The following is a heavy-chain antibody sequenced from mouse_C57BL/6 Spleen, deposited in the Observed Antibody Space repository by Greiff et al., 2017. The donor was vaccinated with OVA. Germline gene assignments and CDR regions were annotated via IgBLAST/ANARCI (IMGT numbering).Heavy chain of an antibody. Sequence: EVKLVESGGGLVKPGGSLKLSCAASGFTFSDYGLHWVRQAPEKGLEWVAYISSGSSTIYYADTVKGRFTISRDNAKNTLCLQMTSLWSEDTARYYCARPYGSSYAYFDYWGQGTTLTVSS. CDR1: GFTFSDYG. CDR2: ISSGSSTI. D-gene: IGHD1-1*01. CDR3: ARPYGSSYAYFDY. J-gene: IGHJ2*01. V-gene: IGHV5-17*01.